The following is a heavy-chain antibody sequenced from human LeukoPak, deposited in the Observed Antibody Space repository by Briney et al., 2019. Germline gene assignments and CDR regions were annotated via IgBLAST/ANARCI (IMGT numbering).Heavy chain of an antibody. CDR1: GGSFSGYY. CDR2: INHSGST. V-gene: IGHV4-34*01. J-gene: IGHJ3*02. CDR3: ARAFPYYDSSGSNAFDI. Sequence: PSETLSLTCAVYGGSFSGYYWSWIRQPPGKGLEWIGEINHSGSTNYNPSLKSRVTISVDTSKNQFSLKLRSVTAADTAVYYCARAFPYYDSSGSNAFDIWGQGTMVTVSS. D-gene: IGHD3-22*01.